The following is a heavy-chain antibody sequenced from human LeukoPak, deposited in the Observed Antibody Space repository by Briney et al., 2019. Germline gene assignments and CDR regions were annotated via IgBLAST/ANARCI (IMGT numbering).Heavy chain of an antibody. CDR1: GYTFTDYY. J-gene: IGHJ4*02. Sequence: ASVKVSCKASGYTFTDYYMHWVRQAPGKGLEWMGWINPNSGGTNYAQKFQGRVTLTRDTSLTTAYMDLNSLTSDDTAVYDCARDCGGDCYPTHYYFDYWGQGTLVAVSS. CDR3: ARDCGGDCYPTHYYFDY. V-gene: IGHV1-2*02. D-gene: IGHD2-21*02. CDR2: INPNSGGT.